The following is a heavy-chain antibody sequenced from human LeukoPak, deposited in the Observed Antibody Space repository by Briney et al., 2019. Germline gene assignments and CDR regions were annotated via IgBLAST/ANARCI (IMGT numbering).Heavy chain of an antibody. CDR3: AKESYDYVWGSYPGGYYFDY. CDR1: GGSIKSNN. J-gene: IGHJ4*02. CDR2: ISGSGGST. Sequence: PSETLSLTCAVSGGSIKSNNWWSWVRQPPGKGLEWVSAISGSGGSTYYADSVKGRFTISRDNSKNTLYLQMNSLRAEDTAVYYCAKESYDYVWGSYPGGYYFDYWGQGTLVTVSS. V-gene: IGHV3-23*01. D-gene: IGHD3-16*02.